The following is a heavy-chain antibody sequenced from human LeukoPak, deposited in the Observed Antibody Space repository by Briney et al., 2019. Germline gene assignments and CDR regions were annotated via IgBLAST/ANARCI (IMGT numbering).Heavy chain of an antibody. CDR2: IYYSGST. CDR3: ARGAGWWDY. CDR1: GGSISSYY. Sequence: PSETLSLTCTVSGGSISSYYWSWIRQPPGKGLEWIGFIYYSGSTNYNPSLKSRVSISVDTSKNQFSLTLTSVTAADTAVYYCARGAGWWDYWGQGTLVTVSS. V-gene: IGHV4-59*01. D-gene: IGHD2-15*01. J-gene: IGHJ4*02.